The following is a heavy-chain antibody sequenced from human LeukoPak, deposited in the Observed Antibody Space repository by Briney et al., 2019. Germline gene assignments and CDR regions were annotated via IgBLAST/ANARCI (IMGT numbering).Heavy chain of an antibody. CDR1: GGSISSSSYY. CDR3: ARDKRRWLHLGHSSFDP. CDR2: IYYSGST. Sequence: SETLSLTCTVSGGSISSSSYYWGWIRQPPGKGLEWIGSIYYSGSTYCNPSLKSRVTISVDTSKNQFSLKLSSVTAADTAVYYCARDKRRWLHLGHSSFDPWGQGTLVTVSS. V-gene: IGHV4-39*07. D-gene: IGHD5-24*01. J-gene: IGHJ5*02.